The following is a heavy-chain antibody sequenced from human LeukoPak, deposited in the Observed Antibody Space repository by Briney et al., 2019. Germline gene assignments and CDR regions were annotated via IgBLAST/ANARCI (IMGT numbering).Heavy chain of an antibody. J-gene: IGHJ6*02. D-gene: IGHD3-10*01. Sequence: GASVKVSCKASGGTFSSYAISWVRQAPGQGLEWMGIINPSGGSTTYAQKFQGRVTMTRDTSTSTVYMELSSLRYEDTAMYYCAREDGSYYGSGFSRYYYYYGMDVWGQGTTVTVSS. CDR3: AREDGSYYGSGFSRYYYYYGMDV. CDR1: GGTFSSYA. V-gene: IGHV1-46*01. CDR2: INPSGGST.